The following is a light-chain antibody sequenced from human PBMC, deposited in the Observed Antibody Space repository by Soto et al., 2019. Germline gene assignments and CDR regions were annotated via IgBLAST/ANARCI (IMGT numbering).Light chain of an antibody. CDR2: KGT. V-gene: IGLV2-14*02. CDR3: SSFSSRSTPYV. CDR1: SSDVGAYNS. Sequence: QSVLAQPASVSGSPGQSITISCTGTSSDVGAYNSVSWYQQHPHKAPQVIIYKGTQRPSGVSNRFSGSTSGNAASLTISGLQPEDEADYYCSSFSSRSTPYVFGTGTKVTV. J-gene: IGLJ1*01.